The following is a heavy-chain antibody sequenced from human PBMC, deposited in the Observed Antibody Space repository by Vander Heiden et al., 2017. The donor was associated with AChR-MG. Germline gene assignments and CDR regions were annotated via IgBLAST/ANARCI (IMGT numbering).Heavy chain of an antibody. D-gene: IGHD6-13*01. CDR3: ARTGRAARRWFES. J-gene: IGHJ5*01. CDR2: MGRNDNII. Sequence: QVQLVESGGDLVKPGGSLRLSCAASGFSFSDYYMTWIRQAPGKGLEWISYMGRNDNIIYYGDSVKGRFTISRDNAKNSLYLQMNSLTAEDTAVYYCARTGRAARRWFESWGQGTLVTVSS. CDR1: GFSFSDYY. V-gene: IGHV3-11*01.